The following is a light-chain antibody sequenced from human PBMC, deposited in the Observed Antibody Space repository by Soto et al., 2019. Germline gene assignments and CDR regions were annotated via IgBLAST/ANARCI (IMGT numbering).Light chain of an antibody. J-gene: IGKJ1*01. CDR1: QSISSY. CDR3: QQSYSTLWT. CDR2: AAS. Sequence: DLQMTPSPSSLSASVGDRVTITYRARQSISSYLHWYQQKPGKAPKLLIYAASSMQSGVPSRFSGSGSGTDFTFTISSLQPEDFATYYCQQSYSTLWTFGQGTKVEIK. V-gene: IGKV1-39*01.